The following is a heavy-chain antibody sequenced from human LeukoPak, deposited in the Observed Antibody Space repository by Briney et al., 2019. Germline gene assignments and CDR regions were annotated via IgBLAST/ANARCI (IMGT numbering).Heavy chain of an antibody. CDR2: IWYDGRNK. J-gene: IGHJ4*02. CDR1: GXTFSSYG. V-gene: IGHV3-33*01. Sequence: GGSLRLSWAASGXTFSSYGMHWVRQAPGKGLEWVAVIWYDGRNKYYADSVKGRFTISRDNSKNTLYLQMNSLRAEDTAVYYCAREGGNIVVVPAAGLDYWGQGTLVTVSS. CDR3: AREGGNIVVVPAAGLDY. D-gene: IGHD2-2*01.